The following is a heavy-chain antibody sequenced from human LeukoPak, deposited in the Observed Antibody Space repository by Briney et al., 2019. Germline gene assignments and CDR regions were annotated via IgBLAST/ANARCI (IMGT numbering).Heavy chain of an antibody. CDR2: IYHSGST. V-gene: IGHV4-30-2*01. D-gene: IGHD3-10*01. J-gene: IGHJ6*03. CDR1: GGSISSGGYY. Sequence: SETLSLTCTVSGGSISSGGYYWSWIRQPPGKGLEWIGYIYHSGSTYYNPSLKSRVTISVDRSKNQFSLKLSSVTAADTAVYYRARDTGYYYYYMDVWGKGTTVTVSS. CDR3: ARDTGYYYYYMDV.